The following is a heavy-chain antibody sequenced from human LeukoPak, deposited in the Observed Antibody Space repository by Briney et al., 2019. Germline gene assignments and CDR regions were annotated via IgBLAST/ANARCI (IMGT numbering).Heavy chain of an antibody. CDR2: INPNSGGT. CDR3: ARGSVDGYQLLPLARAEYFQH. CDR1: GYTLTELS. J-gene: IGHJ1*01. D-gene: IGHD2-2*01. Sequence: GASVKVSCKVSGYTLTELSMHWVRQAPGQGLEWMGWINPNSGGTNYAQKFQGRVTMTRDTSISTAYMELSRLRSDDTAVYYCARGSVDGYQLLPLARAEYFQHWGQGTLVTVSS. V-gene: IGHV1-2*02.